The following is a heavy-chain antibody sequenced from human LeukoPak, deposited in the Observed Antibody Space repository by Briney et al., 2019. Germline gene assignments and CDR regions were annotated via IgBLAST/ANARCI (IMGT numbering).Heavy chain of an antibody. CDR2: ISYDGSNK. J-gene: IGHJ4*02. CDR1: GFTFSSYA. V-gene: IGHV3-30-3*01. D-gene: IGHD2-21*02. CDR3: AKENIRREPMVTAIVYDY. Sequence: GGSLRLSCAASGFTFSSYAMHWVRQAPGKGLEWVAVISYDGSNKYYADSVKGRFTISRDNSKNTLYLQMNSLKTEDTAVYYCAKENIRREPMVTAIVYDYWGQGTPVTVSS.